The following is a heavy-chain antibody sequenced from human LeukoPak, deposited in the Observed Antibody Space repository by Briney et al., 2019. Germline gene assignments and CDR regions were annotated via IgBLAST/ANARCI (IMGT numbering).Heavy chain of an antibody. Sequence: ASVKVSCKASGYTFTGYYMHWVRQAPGQGLEWMGWINAGNGNTKYSQEFQGRVTITRDTSASTAYMELSSLRSEDMAVYYCAREYGVAAAFGAFDIWGQGTMVTVSS. CDR2: INAGNGNT. D-gene: IGHD6-13*01. CDR1: GYTFTGYY. V-gene: IGHV1-3*03. J-gene: IGHJ3*02. CDR3: AREYGVAAAFGAFDI.